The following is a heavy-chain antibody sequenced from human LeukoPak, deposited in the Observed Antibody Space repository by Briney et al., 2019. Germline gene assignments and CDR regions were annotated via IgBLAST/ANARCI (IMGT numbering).Heavy chain of an antibody. J-gene: IGHJ4*02. Sequence: PGRSLRLSCAASGFIFSTHGMHWVRQAPGRGLEWVAIIWYDGSDKYYADSVKGRFTISRDNSKDTLYLQMDSLRAEDTAVYYCARGRGLDSGSYYYYFDSWGQGTLVTVSS. D-gene: IGHD3-22*01. CDR3: ARGRGLDSGSYYYYFDS. CDR2: IWYDGSDK. V-gene: IGHV3-33*01. CDR1: GFIFSTHG.